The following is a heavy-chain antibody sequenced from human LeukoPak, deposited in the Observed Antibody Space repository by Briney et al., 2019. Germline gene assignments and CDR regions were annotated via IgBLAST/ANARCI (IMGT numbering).Heavy chain of an antibody. CDR2: MSDTSNYI. CDR3: ARDFSGFGESADH. D-gene: IGHD3-10*01. Sequence: PGGSLRLSCAASGFTFNNYNMIWVRQAPGKGLEWVSSMSDTSNYIYYADSVKGRFTISRDNAKKSLFLQMNSLRAEDTAVYYCARDFSGFGESADHWGQGTLVTVSS. CDR1: GFTFNNYN. J-gene: IGHJ5*02. V-gene: IGHV3-21*01.